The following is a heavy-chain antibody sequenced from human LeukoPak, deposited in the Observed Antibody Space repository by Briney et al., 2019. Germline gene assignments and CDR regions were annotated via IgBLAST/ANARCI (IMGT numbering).Heavy chain of an antibody. CDR3: TRLQAAAAGISGY. CDR1: GDSISSNSYY. V-gene: IGHV4-39*01. D-gene: IGHD6-13*01. Sequence: SETLSLTCTVSGDSISSNSYYWGWIRQPPGKGLEWIGSIYYSGSTYYNPSLKSRVTISADTSKNQFSLKLSSVTAADTAVYFCTRLQAAAAGISGYWGQGTLVTVSS. CDR2: IYYSGST. J-gene: IGHJ4*02.